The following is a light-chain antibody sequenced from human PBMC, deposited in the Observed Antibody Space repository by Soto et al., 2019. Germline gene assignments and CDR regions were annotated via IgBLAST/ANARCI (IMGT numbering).Light chain of an antibody. CDR3: QQSYSTRWT. J-gene: IGKJ1*01. CDR1: QSISSY. Sequence: DIQMTQSPSSLSASVGGRVTITCRASQSISSYLNWYQQKPGKAPKLLIYAASSLQSGVPSRFSGSGSGTDFTLTISSLQPEDFATYYCQQSYSTRWTFGQGTKV. CDR2: AAS. V-gene: IGKV1-39*01.